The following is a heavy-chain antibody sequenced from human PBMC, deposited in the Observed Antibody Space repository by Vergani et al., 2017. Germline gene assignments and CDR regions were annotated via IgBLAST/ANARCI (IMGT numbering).Heavy chain of an antibody. V-gene: IGHV4-34*01. CDR3: ARQGETDYLSV. Sequence: QVQLQQWGAGLLKPSETLSLTCAVYGGSFSGYYWSWIRQPPGKGLEWIGEINHSGSTHYNPSLKSRVTISVDTSKNQFSLKLSSVTAADTAVYYCARQGETDYLSVWGQGTTVTVSS. D-gene: IGHD4-11*01. CDR1: GGSFSGYY. CDR2: INHSGST. J-gene: IGHJ6*02.